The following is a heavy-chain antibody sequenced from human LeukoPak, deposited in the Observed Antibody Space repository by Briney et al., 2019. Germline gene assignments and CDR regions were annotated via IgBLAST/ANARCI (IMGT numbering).Heavy chain of an antibody. CDR1: GGTFSSYA. V-gene: IGHV1-69*04. Sequence: ASVKVSCKASGGTFSSYAISWVRQAPGQGLEWMGRIITIFGIANYAQKFQGRVTITADKSTSTAYMELSSLRSEDTAVYYCAREGYYYDSSGLIHYYYYGMDVWGQGTTVTVSS. CDR2: IITIFGIA. CDR3: AREGYYYDSSGLIHYYYYGMDV. D-gene: IGHD3-22*01. J-gene: IGHJ6*02.